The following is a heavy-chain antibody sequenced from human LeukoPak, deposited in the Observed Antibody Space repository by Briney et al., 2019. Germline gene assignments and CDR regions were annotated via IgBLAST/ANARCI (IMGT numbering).Heavy chain of an antibody. CDR3: ARGVVGAPYFDY. CDR2: INTNNGGT. V-gene: IGHV1-2*02. CDR1: VYTFTVYY. D-gene: IGHD1-26*01. J-gene: IGHJ4*02. Sequence: ASVTLSFKSSVYTFTVYYIHWVRQAPRPRLKWLGWINTNNGGTNYAQKFQGRVTMTRDTSISTAYMELSRLRSDDTAVYYCARGVVGAPYFDYWGQGTLVTVSS.